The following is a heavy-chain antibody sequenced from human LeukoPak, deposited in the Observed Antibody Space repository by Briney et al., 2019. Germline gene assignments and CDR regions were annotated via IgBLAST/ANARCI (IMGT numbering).Heavy chain of an antibody. Sequence: PGGSLRLSCAASGFTFSSYAMSWVRQAPGKGLEWVSAISGSGGSTYYADSVKGRFTISRDNAKNTLYLQMSSLRAEDTAVYYCARVLTGSWDWFDPWGQGTLATVSS. CDR3: ARVLTGSWDWFDP. CDR2: ISGSGGST. CDR1: GFTFSSYA. V-gene: IGHV3-23*01. D-gene: IGHD2-8*02. J-gene: IGHJ5*02.